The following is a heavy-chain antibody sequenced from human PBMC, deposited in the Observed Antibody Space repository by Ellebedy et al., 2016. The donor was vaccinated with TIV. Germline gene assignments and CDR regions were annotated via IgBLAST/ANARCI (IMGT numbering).Heavy chain of an antibody. J-gene: IGHJ4*02. Sequence: GGSLRLSXAASGFTFSSYAMSWVRQAPGKGLEWVSAISGSGGSTYYADSVKGRFTISRDNSKNTLYLQMNSLRAEDTAVYYCAKETDYGDYPLRYFDYWGQGTLVTVSS. CDR3: AKETDYGDYPLRYFDY. CDR1: GFTFSSYA. D-gene: IGHD4-17*01. CDR2: ISGSGGST. V-gene: IGHV3-23*01.